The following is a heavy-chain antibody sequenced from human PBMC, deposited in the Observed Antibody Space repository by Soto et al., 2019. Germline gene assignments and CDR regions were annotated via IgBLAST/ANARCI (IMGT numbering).Heavy chain of an antibody. CDR1: GGSISSYY. V-gene: IGHV4-59*01. J-gene: IGHJ5*02. CDR2: IYYSGST. CDR3: ARAAVSSFFDP. Sequence: QVQLQESGPGLVKPSETLSLTCTVSGGSISSYYWSWIRQPPGKGLEWIGYIYYSGSTNYNPSLKSRVTISVDTSKNQFSLKLSSVTAADTVVYYCARAAVSSFFDPWGQGTLVTVSS.